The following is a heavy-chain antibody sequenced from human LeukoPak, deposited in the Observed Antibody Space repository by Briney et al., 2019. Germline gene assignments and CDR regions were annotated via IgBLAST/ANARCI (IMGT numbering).Heavy chain of an antibody. Sequence: SETLSLTCAVYGGSFSGYYWSWIRQPPGKGLEWIGEINHSGTTNYNPSLKSRVTISVDTSKNQFSLKLSSVTAADTAVYYCARGPPRGITMVRGVPRGYYYYMDVWGKGTTVTVSS. J-gene: IGHJ6*03. CDR1: GGSFSGYY. D-gene: IGHD3-10*01. CDR2: INHSGTT. V-gene: IGHV4-34*01. CDR3: ARGPPRGITMVRGVPRGYYYYMDV.